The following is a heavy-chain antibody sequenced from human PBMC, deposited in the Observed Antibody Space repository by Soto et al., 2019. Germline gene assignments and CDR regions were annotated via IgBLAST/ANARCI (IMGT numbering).Heavy chain of an antibody. J-gene: IGHJ3*02. CDR2: IYSGGSA. CDR3: ARSGYCSSTSCYPDAFDI. CDR1: GFTVSSNY. V-gene: IGHV3-53*01. Sequence: GGSLRLSCAASGFTVSSNYMSWVRQAPGKGLEWVSVIYSGGSAYYADSVKGRFTISRDNSKNTLYLQMNGLRAEDTAVYYCARSGYCSSTSCYPDAFDIWGQGTMVTVSS. D-gene: IGHD2-2*01.